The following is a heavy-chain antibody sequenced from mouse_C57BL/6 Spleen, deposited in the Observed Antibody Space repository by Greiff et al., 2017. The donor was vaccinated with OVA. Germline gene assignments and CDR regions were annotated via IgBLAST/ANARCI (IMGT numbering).Heavy chain of an antibody. CDR3: TAGFDY. V-gene: IGHV6-3*01. Sequence: EVQLVESGGGLVQPGGSMKLSCVASGFTFSNYWMNWVRQSPEQGLEWVAQIRSKSDNYATHYAVSVKGRFTISRDNSKSSVYLQMNNLRAEDTGIYYCTAGFDYWGQGTTLTVSS. J-gene: IGHJ2*01. CDR1: GFTFSNYW. CDR2: IRSKSDNYAT.